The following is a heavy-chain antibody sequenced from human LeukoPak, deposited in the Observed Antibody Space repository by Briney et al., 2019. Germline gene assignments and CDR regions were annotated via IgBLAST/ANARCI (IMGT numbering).Heavy chain of an antibody. J-gene: IGHJ4*02. V-gene: IGHV3-30*02. CDR1: GFTFSSYG. D-gene: IGHD4-17*01. CDR3: ARDWGSMVTTPDY. CDR2: IRYDGSNK. Sequence: PGGSLRLSCAASGFTFSSYGMHWVRQAPGKGLEWVAFIRYDGSNKYYADSVKGRFTISRDNSKNTLYLQMNSLRGEDTAVYYCARDWGSMVTTPDYWGQGTLVTVSS.